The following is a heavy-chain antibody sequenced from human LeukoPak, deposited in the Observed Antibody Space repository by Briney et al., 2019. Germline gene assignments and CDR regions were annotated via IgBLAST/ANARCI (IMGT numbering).Heavy chain of an antibody. V-gene: IGHV4-59*08. J-gene: IGHJ4*02. CDR1: GGSITSYY. D-gene: IGHD4-17*01. Sequence: SETLSLTCSVSGGSITSYYWSWIRQPPGKGLEWIGYIHYSGTAKYNPSLKSRVTISVDTSMNQFFLKLSSVTAVDTAVYYCARHDYGSYDYWGQGTLVTVSS. CDR3: ARHDYGSYDY. CDR2: IHYSGTA.